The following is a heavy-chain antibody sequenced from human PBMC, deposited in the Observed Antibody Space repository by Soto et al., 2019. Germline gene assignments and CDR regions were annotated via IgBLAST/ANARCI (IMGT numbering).Heavy chain of an antibody. Sequence: LRLSCAVSGVAISSYYWSWIRQPAGKGLEWIGRIYTSGSTNYNPSLKSRVTMSVDTSKNQFSLKLSSVTAADTAVYYCARDYQLPKPYYYYYGMDVWGQGTTVTVSS. CDR1: GVAISSYY. J-gene: IGHJ6*02. V-gene: IGHV4-4*07. CDR2: IYTSGST. D-gene: IGHD2-2*01. CDR3: ARDYQLPKPYYYYYGMDV.